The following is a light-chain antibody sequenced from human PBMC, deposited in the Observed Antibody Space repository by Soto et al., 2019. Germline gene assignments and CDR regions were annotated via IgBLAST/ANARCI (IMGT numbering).Light chain of an antibody. CDR3: CSYAGSITFV. J-gene: IGLJ1*01. CDR1: SNDVGTFNF. CDR2: EVS. Sequence: QSALTQPASVSGSPGQSITISCTGTSNDVGTFNFVSWYQQHPGKAPKLILYEVSKRPSGVSNRFSGSKSGNTASLTMSGLQAEDEADYYCCSYAGSITFVFGTGTKVTVL. V-gene: IGLV2-23*02.